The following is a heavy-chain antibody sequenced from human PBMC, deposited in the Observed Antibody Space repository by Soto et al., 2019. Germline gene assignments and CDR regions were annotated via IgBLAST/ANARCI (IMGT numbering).Heavy chain of an antibody. J-gene: IGHJ6*02. CDR2: ISYDGSNK. Sequence: QVQLVESGGGVVQPGRSLRLSYAASGFTFSSYAMHWVRQAPGKGLEWVAVISYDGSNKYYADSVKGRFTISRDNSKNTLYLQMNSLRAEDTAVYYCAREKGYSYGPEDYYYYYGMDVWGQGTTVTVSS. D-gene: IGHD5-18*01. V-gene: IGHV3-30-3*01. CDR3: AREKGYSYGPEDYYYYYGMDV. CDR1: GFTFSSYA.